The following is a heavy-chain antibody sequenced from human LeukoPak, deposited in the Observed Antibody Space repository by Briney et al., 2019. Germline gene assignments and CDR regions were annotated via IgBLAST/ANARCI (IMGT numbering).Heavy chain of an antibody. Sequence: PGGSLRLSCAASGFTVSSNYMSWVRQAPGKGLKWVSVIYSGGSTYYADSVKGRFTISRDNSKNTLYLQMNSLRAEDTAVYYCARDLYRDSLPVSWFDPWGQGTLVTVSS. CDR3: ARDLYRDSLPVSWFDP. CDR2: IYSGGST. CDR1: GFTVSSNY. D-gene: IGHD4-11*01. V-gene: IGHV3-66*02. J-gene: IGHJ5*02.